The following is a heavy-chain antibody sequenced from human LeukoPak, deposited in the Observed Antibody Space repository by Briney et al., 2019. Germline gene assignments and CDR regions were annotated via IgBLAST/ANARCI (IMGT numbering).Heavy chain of an antibody. J-gene: IGHJ4*02. Sequence: SETLSLTCTVSGGSISSSSYYWGWIRQPPGKGLEWIGSIYYSGSTYYNPSLKSRVTISVDTSKNQFSPKLSSVTAADTAVYYCASLYDILTGRLDYWGQGTLVTVSS. D-gene: IGHD3-9*01. CDR1: GGSISSSSYY. CDR3: ASLYDILTGRLDY. CDR2: IYYSGST. V-gene: IGHV4-39*01.